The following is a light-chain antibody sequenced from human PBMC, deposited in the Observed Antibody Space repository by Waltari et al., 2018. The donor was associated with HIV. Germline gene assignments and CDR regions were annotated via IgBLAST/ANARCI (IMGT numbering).Light chain of an antibody. J-gene: IGLJ3*02. CDR3: SSYAGNNNLV. CDR2: EVS. V-gene: IGLV2-8*01. Sequence: QSALTQPPSASGSPGQAVTIPCTGTSRDGGGYNYVSWYQQHPGKAPKLMIYEVSKRPSGVPDRFFGSKSGNTASLTVSGLQDEDEADYYCSSYAGNNNLVFGGGTILTVL. CDR1: SRDGGGYNY.